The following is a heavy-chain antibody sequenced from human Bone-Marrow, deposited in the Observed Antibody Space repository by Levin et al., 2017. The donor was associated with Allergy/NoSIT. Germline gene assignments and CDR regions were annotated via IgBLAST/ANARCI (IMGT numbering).Heavy chain of an antibody. J-gene: IGHJ4*02. CDR3: ARGSIAVAVYYVDY. V-gene: IGHV3-30-3*01. CDR2: ISYDGSNK. Sequence: AGGSLRLSCAASGFTFSSYAMHWVRQAPGKGLEWVAVISYDGSNKYYADSLKGRFTISRDNSKNTLYLQMNSLRAEETAVYYCARGSIAVAVYYVDYWGQGTLVTVSS. CDR1: GFTFSSYA. D-gene: IGHD6-19*01.